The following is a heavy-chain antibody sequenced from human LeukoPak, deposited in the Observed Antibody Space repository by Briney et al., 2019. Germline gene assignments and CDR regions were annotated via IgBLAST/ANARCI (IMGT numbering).Heavy chain of an antibody. CDR3: ARVKGGYSYGYAAPRDYYSYMDV. CDR1: GFTFSSYA. D-gene: IGHD5-18*01. CDR2: ISSNGGST. Sequence: PGGSLRLSCAASGFTFSSYAMHWVRQAPGKGLEYVSAISSNGGSTYYANSVNGRFTISRDNSKNTLYLQMGSLRAEDMAVYYCARVKGGYSYGYAAPRDYYSYMDVWGKGTTVTISS. V-gene: IGHV3-64*01. J-gene: IGHJ6*03.